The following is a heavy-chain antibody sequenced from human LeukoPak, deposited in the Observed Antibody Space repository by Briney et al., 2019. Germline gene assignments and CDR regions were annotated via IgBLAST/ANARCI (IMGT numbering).Heavy chain of an antibody. Sequence: GASVKVSCKASGYTFTSYDINWVRQATGQGLEWMGWMNPNSGNTGYAQKFQGRVTMTRNTSISTAYMELSSLRSEDTAVYYCARGLSAVGRGRSSSGYWGQGTLVTVSS. CDR1: GYTFTSYD. D-gene: IGHD6-6*01. V-gene: IGHV1-8*01. CDR2: MNPNSGNT. CDR3: ARGLSAVGRGRSSSGY. J-gene: IGHJ4*02.